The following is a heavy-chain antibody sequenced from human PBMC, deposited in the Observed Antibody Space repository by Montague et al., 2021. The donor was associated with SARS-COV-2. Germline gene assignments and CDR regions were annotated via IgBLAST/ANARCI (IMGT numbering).Heavy chain of an antibody. D-gene: IGHD3-9*01. CDR2: IDWDDDK. CDR3: ARIGDYDILTGSYSGFDY. CDR1: GFSLSTSGMC. Sequence: PALVKPTQTLTLTCTFSGFSLSTSGMCVSWIRQPPGKALEWLALIDWDDDKYYSTSLKTRFTISKDTSKNQVVLTMTNMDPVDTATYYCARIGDYDILTGSYSGFDYWGQGTLVTVSS. J-gene: IGHJ4*02. V-gene: IGHV2-70*01.